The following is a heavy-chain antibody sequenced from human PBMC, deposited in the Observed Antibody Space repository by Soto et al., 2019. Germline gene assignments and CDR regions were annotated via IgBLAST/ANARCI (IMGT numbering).Heavy chain of an antibody. CDR1: GFTFSSYG. D-gene: IGHD3-10*01. CDR3: AKGGPMVRGPRGYFDY. V-gene: IGHV3-30*18. Sequence: QVQLVESGGGVVQPGRSLRLSCAASGFTFSSYGMHWVRQAPGKGLEWVAVISYDGSNKYYADSVKGRFTISRDNSKNTLYLQMNSLRAEDTAVYYCAKGGPMVRGPRGYFDYWGQGTLVTLSS. J-gene: IGHJ4*02. CDR2: ISYDGSNK.